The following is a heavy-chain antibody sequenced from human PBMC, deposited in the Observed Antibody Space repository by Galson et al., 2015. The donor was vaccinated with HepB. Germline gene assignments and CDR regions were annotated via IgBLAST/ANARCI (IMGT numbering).Heavy chain of an antibody. Sequence: SLRLSCAASGFTFSSNPMSWVRQAPGKGLEWVSSISGSGGTTYYADSVKGRFTISRDNSKNTLYLQMNSLRAEDTAVYYCARDDDSSGYYYYYYGMDVWGQGTTVTVSS. D-gene: IGHD3-22*01. V-gene: IGHV3-23*01. J-gene: IGHJ6*02. CDR2: ISGSGGTT. CDR3: ARDDDSSGYYYYYYGMDV. CDR1: GFTFSSNP.